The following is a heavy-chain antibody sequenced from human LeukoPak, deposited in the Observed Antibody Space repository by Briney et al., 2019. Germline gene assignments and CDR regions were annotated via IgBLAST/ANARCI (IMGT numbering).Heavy chain of an antibody. CDR2: INTDGSST. J-gene: IGHJ3*02. CDR1: GFTFSSYW. Sequence: PGGSLRLSCAASGFTFSSYWMHWVRQAPGKGLVWVSRINTDGSSTSYADSVKGRFTISRDNSKNTLYLQMNSLRAEDTAVYYCARDCSGGSCYSPAFDIWGQGTMVTVSS. CDR3: ARDCSGGSCYSPAFDI. V-gene: IGHV3-74*01. D-gene: IGHD2-15*01.